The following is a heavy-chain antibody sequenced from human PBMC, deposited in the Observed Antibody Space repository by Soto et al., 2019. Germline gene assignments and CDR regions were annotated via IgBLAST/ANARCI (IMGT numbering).Heavy chain of an antibody. Sequence: QVQLVQSGAEVKKPGASVKVSCKASGYTFTSSDINWVRQATGQGLEWMCWMNPNSGNTGYAQKFQARITLTRSTSIHTAYLELSSLSSDDSAVYYCARGASPWGQGTLVTVSS. CDR2: MNPNSGNT. CDR1: GYTFTSSD. J-gene: IGHJ5*02. CDR3: ARGASP. V-gene: IGHV1-8*01.